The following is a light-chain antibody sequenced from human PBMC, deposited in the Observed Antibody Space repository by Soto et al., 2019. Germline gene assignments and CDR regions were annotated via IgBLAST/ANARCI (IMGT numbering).Light chain of an antibody. CDR2: DVS. CDR3: CSYAGSYTGV. V-gene: IGLV2-11*01. J-gene: IGLJ3*02. CDR1: SSDVGGYNY. Sequence: QSVLTQPRSVSGSPGQSVTISCTGTSSDVGGYNYVSWYQQHPGKAPKLMIYDVSKRPSGVPDRFSGSKSGNTASLTISGLQAEDEADYYCCSYAGSYTGVFCGGTELAVL.